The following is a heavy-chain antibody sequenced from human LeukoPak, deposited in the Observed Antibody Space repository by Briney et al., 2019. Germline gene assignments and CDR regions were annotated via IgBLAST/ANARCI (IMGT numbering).Heavy chain of an antibody. CDR2: ITSSGSTI. J-gene: IGHJ5*02. CDR1: GFIFSSYS. D-gene: IGHD3-10*01. CDR3: ARGERDYYGSGSYSNWFDH. Sequence: VGSLRLSCVASGFIFSSYSMNWVRQAPGKGLEWVSYITSSGSTIYYADSVKGRFTISRDNAKNSLYLQMNSLRDEDTAVYYCARGERDYYGSGSYSNWFDHWGQGTLVTVSS. V-gene: IGHV3-48*02.